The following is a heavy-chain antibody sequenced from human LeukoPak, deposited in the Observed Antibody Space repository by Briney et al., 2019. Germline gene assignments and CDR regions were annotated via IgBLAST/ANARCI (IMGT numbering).Heavy chain of an antibody. CDR3: ARARDCSSTSCYGVSWFDP. J-gene: IGHJ5*02. CDR1: GCTFSSYA. V-gene: IGHV1-69*01. D-gene: IGHD2-2*01. Sequence: SSVKVSCKASGCTFSSYAISWVRQAPGQGLEWMGVIIPIFGTANYAQKFQGRVTITADESTSTAYMELSSLRSEDTAVYYCARARDCSSTSCYGVSWFDPWGQGTLVTVSS. CDR2: IIPIFGTA.